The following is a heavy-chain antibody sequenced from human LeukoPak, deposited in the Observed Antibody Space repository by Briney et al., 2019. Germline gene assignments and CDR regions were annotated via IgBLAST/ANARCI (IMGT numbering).Heavy chain of an antibody. CDR1: GFTFGRHW. CDR2: MNQGGSET. D-gene: IGHD3-22*01. CDR3: AKARSPYDSSGYVSWFDP. Sequence: GGSLRLSCAASGFTFGRHWMSWVRQAPGKGLEWVAHMNQGGSETTNVDSVKGRFTISRDNSKNTLYLQMNSLRAEDTAVYYCAKARSPYDSSGYVSWFDPWGQGTLVTVSS. V-gene: IGHV3-7*01. J-gene: IGHJ5*02.